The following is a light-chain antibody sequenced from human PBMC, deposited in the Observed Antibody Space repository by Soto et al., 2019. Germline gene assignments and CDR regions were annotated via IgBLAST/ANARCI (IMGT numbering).Light chain of an antibody. CDR1: QSVSSY. J-gene: IGKJ4*01. CDR3: QQRSNWPLT. Sequence: EIVLTQSPATLSLSPGERATLSCMASQSVSSYLAWYQQEPGQAPRLLIYDASNRATGIPARFSGSGSGTDFTLTISSLEPEDVAVYYCQQRSNWPLTLGGGTKVDIK. V-gene: IGKV3-11*01. CDR2: DAS.